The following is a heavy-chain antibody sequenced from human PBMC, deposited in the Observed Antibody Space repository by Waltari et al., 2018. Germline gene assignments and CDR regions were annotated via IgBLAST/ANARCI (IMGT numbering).Heavy chain of an antibody. J-gene: IGHJ6*03. D-gene: IGHD1-1*01. CDR1: GGTFSSYA. CDR3: ARNWIPKRIVDYYYYYYMDV. CDR2: IIPILGIA. V-gene: IGHV1-69*10. Sequence: QVQLVQSGAEVKKPGSSVKVSCKASGGTFSSYAIRWVRQAPGQGLGWMGGIIPILGIANYAQKFQGKVTMTADKSTSTAYMELSSLRSEDTVVYYCARNWIPKRIVDYYYYYYMDVWGNGTTVTVSS.